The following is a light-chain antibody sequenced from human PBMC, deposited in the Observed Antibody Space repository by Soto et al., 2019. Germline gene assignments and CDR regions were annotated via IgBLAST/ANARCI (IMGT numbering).Light chain of an antibody. J-gene: IGKJ3*01. Sequence: EIGLTQSPGTLSLYPGERATLSCRASQSINNRYLAWYQQKPGQAPRLLIYAASSRATGIPDRFSGSGSGTDCTLTISRLEPEDFAVYYCQQFGSSPGFTFGPGTKVDIK. CDR1: QSINNRY. CDR3: QQFGSSPGFT. V-gene: IGKV3-20*01. CDR2: AAS.